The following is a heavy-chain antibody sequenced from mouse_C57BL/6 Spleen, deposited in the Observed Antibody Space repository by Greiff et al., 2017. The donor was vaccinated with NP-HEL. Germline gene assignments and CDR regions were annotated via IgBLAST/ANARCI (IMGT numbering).Heavy chain of an antibody. J-gene: IGHJ4*01. V-gene: IGHV1-18*01. CDR3: ARSPYYGSSGDAMDY. CDR2: INPNNGGT. D-gene: IGHD1-1*01. Sequence: EVQLQESGPELVKPGASVKIPCKASGYTFTDYNMDWVKQSHGKSLEWIGDINPNNGGTIYNQKFKGKATLTVDKSSSTAYMELRSLTSEDTTVYYCARSPYYGSSGDAMDYWGQGTSVTVSS. CDR1: GYTFTDYN.